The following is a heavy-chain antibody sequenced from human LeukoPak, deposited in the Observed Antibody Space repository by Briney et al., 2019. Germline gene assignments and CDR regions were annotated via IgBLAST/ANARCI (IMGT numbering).Heavy chain of an antibody. Sequence: GGSLRLSCAASGFTFNDSYMSWIRQAPGKGLEWVGRIKSKTDGGTTDYAAPVKGRFTISRDDSKNTLYLQMNSLKTEDTAVYYCTTAGQGSVYWGQGTLVTVSS. V-gene: IGHV3-15*01. CDR2: IKSKTDGGTT. J-gene: IGHJ4*02. CDR3: TTAGQGSVY. D-gene: IGHD3-10*01. CDR1: GFTFNDSY.